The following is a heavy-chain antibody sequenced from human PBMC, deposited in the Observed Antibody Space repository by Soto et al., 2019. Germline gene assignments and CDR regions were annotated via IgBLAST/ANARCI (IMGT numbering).Heavy chain of an antibody. V-gene: IGHV4-34*01. Sequence: QVQLQQWGAGLLKPSETLSLTCAVYGGSFSGYYWSWIRQPPGKGLEWIGEINHSGSTNYNPSLKSGVTISVDTSKNQFSLKLSSVTDADTAVYYCARGRPVLLWFGEGGWFDPWGQGTLVTVSS. D-gene: IGHD3-10*01. J-gene: IGHJ5*02. CDR3: ARGRPVLLWFGEGGWFDP. CDR1: GGSFSGYY. CDR2: INHSGST.